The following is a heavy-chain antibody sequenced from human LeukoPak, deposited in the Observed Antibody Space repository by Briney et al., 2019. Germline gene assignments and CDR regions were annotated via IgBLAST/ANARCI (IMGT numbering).Heavy chain of an antibody. CDR3: GKGSIAMATTFFDS. D-gene: IGHD6-19*01. J-gene: IGHJ4*02. V-gene: IGHV3-23*01. Sequence: GGSLRLSCAASGFTFSSYAMSWVRQAPGKGLQWVSTIFGSGDNRYYADSVKGRFTISRDNSKNTLYLQMNSLRAEDTAVYYCGKGSIAMATTFFDSWGQGTLVTVSS. CDR1: GFTFSSYA. CDR2: IFGSGDNR.